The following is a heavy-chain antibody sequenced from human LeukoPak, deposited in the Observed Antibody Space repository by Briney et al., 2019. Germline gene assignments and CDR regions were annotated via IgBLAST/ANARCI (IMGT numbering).Heavy chain of an antibody. CDR1: GYTFTNYD. J-gene: IGHJ4*02. D-gene: IGHD5-18*01. CDR2: MNPNSGNT. CDR3: ATGRGYSYEIDY. Sequence: ASVKVSCKASGYTFTNYDINWVRQATGQGLEWMGWMNPNSGNTGYAQKFQGRVTITRNTSISTAYMELSSLRAEDTAVYYCATGRGYSYEIDYWGQGTLVTVSS. V-gene: IGHV1-8*01.